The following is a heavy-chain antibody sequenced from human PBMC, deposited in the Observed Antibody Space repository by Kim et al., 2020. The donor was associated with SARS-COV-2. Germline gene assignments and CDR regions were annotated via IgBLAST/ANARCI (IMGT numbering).Heavy chain of an antibody. J-gene: IGHJ6*02. CDR1: GFTFSSYG. CDR2: IWYDGSNK. V-gene: IGHV3-33*01. D-gene: IGHD6-19*01. Sequence: GGSLRLSCAASGFTFSSYGMHWVRQAPGKGLEWVAVIWYDGSNKYYADSVKGRFTISRDNSKNTLYLQMNSLRAEDTAVYYCARVGKAVAGYYYYYYGMDVWGQGTTVTVSS. CDR3: ARVGKAVAGYYYYYYGMDV.